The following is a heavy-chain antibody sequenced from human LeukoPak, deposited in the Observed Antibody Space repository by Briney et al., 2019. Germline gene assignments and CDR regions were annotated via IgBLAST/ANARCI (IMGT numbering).Heavy chain of an antibody. CDR2: IIPILGIA. J-gene: IGHJ4*02. CDR1: GGTFSSYA. V-gene: IGHV1-69*04. CDR3: ARDRGEEMATPTHFDY. Sequence: SVKVSCKASGGTFSSYAISWVRQAPGQGLEWMGRIIPILGIANYAQKFQGRVTITADKSTSTAYMELSSLRSEDTAVYYCARDRGEEMATPTHFDYWGQGTLVTVSS. D-gene: IGHD5-24*01.